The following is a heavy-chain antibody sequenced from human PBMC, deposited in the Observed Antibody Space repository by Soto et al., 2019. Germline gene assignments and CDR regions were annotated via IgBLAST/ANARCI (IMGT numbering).Heavy chain of an antibody. CDR3: ARDVGYCSSTSCYHAFDI. D-gene: IGHD2-2*01. Sequence: ASVKVSCKASGYTFTSYGISWVRQAPGQGLEWMGWISAYNGNTNYAQKLQGRVTMTTDTSTSTAYMELRSLRSDDTAVYYCARDVGYCSSTSCYHAFDIWGQGTMVTVSS. CDR1: GYTFTSYG. V-gene: IGHV1-18*01. J-gene: IGHJ3*02. CDR2: ISAYNGNT.